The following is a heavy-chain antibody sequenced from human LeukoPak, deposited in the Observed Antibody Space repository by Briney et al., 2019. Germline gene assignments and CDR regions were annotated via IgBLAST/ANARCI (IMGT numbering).Heavy chain of an antibody. CDR1: GFTFSSYA. V-gene: IGHV3-23*01. J-gene: IGHJ4*02. CDR3: ARASWISTADAVW. Sequence: GGSLRLSCAASGFTFSSYAMSWVRQAPGKGLEWVSAISGGGGSTFYADSVKGRFTLSRDESRNTVYLQLNNLRVEDTAIYYCARASWISTADAVWWGQGTQVTVSS. D-gene: IGHD2-2*03. CDR2: ISGGGGST.